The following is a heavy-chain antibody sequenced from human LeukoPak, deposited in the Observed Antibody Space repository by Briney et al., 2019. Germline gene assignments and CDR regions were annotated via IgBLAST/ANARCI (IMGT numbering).Heavy chain of an antibody. V-gene: IGHV1-69*13. Sequence: SVKVSCKASGGTFSSYAISWVRQAPGQGLEWMGGIIPIFGTANYAQKFQGRVTITADESTSTAYMELSSLRSEDTAVYYCARGVAYCGGDCYSGLEGYCYYYMDVWGKGTTVTISS. CDR2: IIPIFGTA. J-gene: IGHJ6*03. D-gene: IGHD2-21*02. CDR1: GGTFSSYA. CDR3: ARGVAYCGGDCYSGLEGYCYYYMDV.